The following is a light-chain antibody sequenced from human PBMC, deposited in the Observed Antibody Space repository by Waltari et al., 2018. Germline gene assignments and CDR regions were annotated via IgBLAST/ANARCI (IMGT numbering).Light chain of an antibody. J-gene: IGLJ3*02. Sequence: QSVLTQPTPASGTPGQRVTISCSRGSTNMGSNTINWYQHLQGTAPKLLIFSNFLRPSGVPDRFSGSRSGTSASLAISGLQSEDEADYYCATWDDSLNGLNWVFGGGTKLTVL. V-gene: IGLV1-44*01. CDR1: STNMGSNT. CDR2: SNF. CDR3: ATWDDSLNGLNWV.